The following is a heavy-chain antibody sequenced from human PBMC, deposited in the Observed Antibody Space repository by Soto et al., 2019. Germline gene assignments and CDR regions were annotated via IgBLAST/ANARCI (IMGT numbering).Heavy chain of an antibody. CDR2: ISGSGGST. Sequence: PGGSLRLSCAASGFAFSNYAMSWVRQAPGKGLEWVSAISGSGGSTYYADSVKGRFTISRDTSKNTLYLQMNSLRAEDTAVYYCAKAVSPPIYWGQGTLVTVSS. CDR1: GFAFSNYA. J-gene: IGHJ4*02. D-gene: IGHD3-10*01. CDR3: AKAVSPPIY. V-gene: IGHV3-23*01.